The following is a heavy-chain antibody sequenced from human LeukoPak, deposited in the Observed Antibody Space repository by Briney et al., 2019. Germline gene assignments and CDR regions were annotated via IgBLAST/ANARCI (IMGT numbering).Heavy chain of an antibody. J-gene: IGHJ6*02. CDR2: ISAYNGNT. V-gene: IGHV1-18*01. CDR1: GYTFNSFG. CDR3: ARDTVMMVGSYYYGKDV. D-gene: IGHD2-15*01. Sequence: ASVTVSCTASGYTFNSFGISWVRQAPGQGLEWMGWISAYNGNTHYPEKLQGRLTMTTDTSTSTAYMELRSLRSDDTAIYYCARDTVMMVGSYYYGKDVWGQGTTVTVSS.